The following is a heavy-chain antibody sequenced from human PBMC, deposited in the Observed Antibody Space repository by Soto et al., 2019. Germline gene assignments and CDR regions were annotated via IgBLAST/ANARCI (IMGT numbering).Heavy chain of an antibody. CDR3: ARRALPQCINGVCYKDGFWDY. Sequence: SETLSLTCTVSGGSISSGAYYWSWIRQHPGTGLEWIGYIYYSGSAYYNPSLKSRASISLDTSRNEFSLKLSSVTAADTAVYYCARRALPQCINGVCYKDGFWDYWGQGALVTVSS. J-gene: IGHJ4*02. CDR1: GGSISSGAYY. CDR2: IYYSGSA. V-gene: IGHV4-31*03. D-gene: IGHD2-8*01.